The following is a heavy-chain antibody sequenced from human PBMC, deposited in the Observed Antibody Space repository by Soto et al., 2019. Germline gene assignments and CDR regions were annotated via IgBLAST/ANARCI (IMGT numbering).Heavy chain of an antibody. J-gene: IGHJ6*01. V-gene: IGHV4-34*01. D-gene: IGHD3-3*02. CDR1: GESFSGYY. CDR3: AXGGHFWCECYTVKYYYCIDV. CDR2: INHSGIT. Sequence: SDTLGLPCSVYGESFSGYYWSWIRQPPGKGLEWIGEINHSGITNYNPSLKSRVTISVDTSKNQFSLKLSSVTAADTALYYCAXGGHFWCECYTVKYYYCIDVCGQGSTVT.